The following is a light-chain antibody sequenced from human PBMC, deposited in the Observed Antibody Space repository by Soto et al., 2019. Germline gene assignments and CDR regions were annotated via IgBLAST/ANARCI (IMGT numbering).Light chain of an antibody. Sequence: EIVLTQSPATLSLSPGERATLSCRASQSVGSHLAWYQQKPGQAPRLLIYDAANRATGIPVRFSGGGSGTDFTLTISGLEPEDFAVYYCQQGGNWPTFGQGTKVEIK. CDR2: DAA. CDR3: QQGGNWPT. V-gene: IGKV3-11*01. J-gene: IGKJ1*01. CDR1: QSVGSH.